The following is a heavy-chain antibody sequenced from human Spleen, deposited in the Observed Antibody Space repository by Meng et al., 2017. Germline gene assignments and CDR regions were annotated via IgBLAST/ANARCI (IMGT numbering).Heavy chain of an antibody. V-gene: IGHV3-48*03. CDR2: ISSSGSVI. J-gene: IGHJ4*02. D-gene: IGHD2-15*01. Sequence: GESLKISCAASGFTFSSYEMNWVRQAPGKGLEWVSYISSSGSVIYYADSVKGRLAISRDNAKNSLYLQMNSLRAEDTAVYYCARGGYNYGAWSYYFDYWGQGTLVTVSS. CDR1: GFTFSSYE. CDR3: ARGGYNYGAWSYYFDY.